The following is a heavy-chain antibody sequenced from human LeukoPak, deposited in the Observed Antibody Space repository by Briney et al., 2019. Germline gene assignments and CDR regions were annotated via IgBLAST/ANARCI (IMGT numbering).Heavy chain of an antibody. D-gene: IGHD2-2*01. Sequence: SETLSLICTVSGGYISSYYWSWIRQPPGKGLEWIGYIFNSGSTNYNPSLKSRVIISVDTSKNQFSLKLSSVTAADTAVYFCALGDCSSTSCYVFDYWGQGTLVTVSS. CDR2: IFNSGST. CDR1: GGYISSYY. J-gene: IGHJ4*02. V-gene: IGHV4-59*01. CDR3: ALGDCSSTSCYVFDY.